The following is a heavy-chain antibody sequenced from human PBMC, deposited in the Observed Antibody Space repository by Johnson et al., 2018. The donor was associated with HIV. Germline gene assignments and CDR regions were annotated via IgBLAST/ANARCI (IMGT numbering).Heavy chain of an antibody. Sequence: QVQLVESGGGVVQPGRSLRLSCAASGFTFSSYPMHWVRQAPGKGLEWVSVIYSGGSTYYTDSVKGRFTISRDNSKNTLYLQMNSLRAEDTAVYYCAREANAFDIWGQGTMVTVSS. V-gene: IGHV3-NL1*01. CDR1: GFTFSSYP. CDR3: AREANAFDI. CDR2: IYSGGST. J-gene: IGHJ3*02.